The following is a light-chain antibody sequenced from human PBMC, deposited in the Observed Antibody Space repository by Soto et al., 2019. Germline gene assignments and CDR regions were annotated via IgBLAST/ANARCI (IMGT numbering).Light chain of an antibody. CDR1: SSDIGGYIF. J-gene: IGLJ1*01. CDR2: DIN. CDR3: VSYTARSSYV. Sequence: QSALTQPASVSGSPGQSITVSCTRTSSDIGGYIFVSWYQQHPGKAPKLMIYDINNRPSGVSKRFSGSKSGNTASLTISGLQAEDEADYYCVSYTARSSYVFGTGTKVTVL. V-gene: IGLV2-14*01.